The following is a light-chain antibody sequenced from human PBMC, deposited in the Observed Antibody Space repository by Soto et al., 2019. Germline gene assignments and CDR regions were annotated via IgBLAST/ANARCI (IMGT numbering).Light chain of an antibody. CDR2: EVT. V-gene: IGLV2-14*01. Sequence: QSALTQPASVSGSPGQSITISCTGTSSDVGGYNFVSWYQQQPGKAPKLMIYEVTNRPSGVSNRFSVLKSGNTASLTISGLQAADEGDYYCSSYTNSNTRVFGGGTMLTVL. J-gene: IGLJ2*01. CDR3: SSYTNSNTRV. CDR1: SSDVGGYNF.